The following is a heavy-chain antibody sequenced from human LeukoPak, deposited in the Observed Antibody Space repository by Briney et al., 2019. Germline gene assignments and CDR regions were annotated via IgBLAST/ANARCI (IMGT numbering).Heavy chain of an antibody. V-gene: IGHV4-59*01. J-gene: IGHJ4*02. Sequence: SETLSLTCTVSGGSINNYYWSWIRQPPGKGLEWIGYIYYSGSTNYNPSLKSRVTISVDTSKNHSSLKLSSLTAADTAVYYCARHRGSGYPYFDYWGQGTLVTVSS. CDR1: GGSINNYY. D-gene: IGHD3-22*01. CDR3: ARHRGSGYPYFDY. CDR2: IYYSGST.